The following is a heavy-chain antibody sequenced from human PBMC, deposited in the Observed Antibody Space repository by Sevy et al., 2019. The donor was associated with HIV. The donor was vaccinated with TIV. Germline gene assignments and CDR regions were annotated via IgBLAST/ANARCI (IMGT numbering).Heavy chain of an antibody. CDR1: GFTFSSHG. CDR3: AKEGMASGPTLLWFAELLYHFDF. Sequence: GGSLRLSCAASGFTFSSHGMHWVRQAPDKGLEWVAILSYDGSQKDYADSIKDRFTISRDNSKNTLYLQMNSLRPEDTAIYYCAKEGMASGPTLLWFAELLYHFDFWGQGTLVTVSS. J-gene: IGHJ4*02. D-gene: IGHD3-10*01. V-gene: IGHV3-30*18. CDR2: LSYDGSQK.